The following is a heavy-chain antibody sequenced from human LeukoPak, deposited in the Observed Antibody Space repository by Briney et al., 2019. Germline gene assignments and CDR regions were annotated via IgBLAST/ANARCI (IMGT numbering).Heavy chain of an antibody. CDR1: SGSISTYY. V-gene: IGHV4-4*07. J-gene: IGHJ4*02. CDR3: ARAVVWLPFDY. CDR2: IHPSGST. D-gene: IGHD2-15*01. Sequence: PSETLSLTCTVSSGSISTYYWSWIRQPAGKGLEWIGRIHPSGSTNYNPSLKSRVTISVDTSKNQFSLNLGSVTAADTAVYYCARAVVWLPFDYWGQGTLVTVSS.